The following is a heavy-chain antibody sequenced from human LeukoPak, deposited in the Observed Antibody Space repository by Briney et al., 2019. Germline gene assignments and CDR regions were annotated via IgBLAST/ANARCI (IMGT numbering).Heavy chain of an antibody. V-gene: IGHV1-58*02. CDR2: IVVGSGNT. D-gene: IGHD2-2*02. J-gene: IGHJ4*02. Sequence: SVKVSCKASGFTFTNSAMQWVRQARGQRLEWIGWIVVGSGNTNYAQKFQGRVTITTDESTSTAYMELSSLRSEDTAVYYCARATPPTRYCGSTSCYTREPLSNWGQGTLVTVSS. CDR3: ARATPPTRYCGSTSCYTREPLSN. CDR1: GFTFTNSA.